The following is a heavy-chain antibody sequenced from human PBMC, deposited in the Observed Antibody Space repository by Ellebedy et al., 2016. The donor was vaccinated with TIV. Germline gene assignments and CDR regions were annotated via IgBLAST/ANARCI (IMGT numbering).Heavy chain of an antibody. Sequence: PGGSLRLSCQGSGYSFSTHWIGWVRQQPGKGLEWMGIIYPGDSDTRYSPSFHGRVTISADESVSTAYLQWISLKASDAAMYFCARQDGYGQYYFDYWGQGTQVTVSS. CDR1: GYSFSTHW. CDR2: IYPGDSDT. CDR3: ARQDGYGQYYFDY. J-gene: IGHJ4*02. V-gene: IGHV5-51*01. D-gene: IGHD5-24*01.